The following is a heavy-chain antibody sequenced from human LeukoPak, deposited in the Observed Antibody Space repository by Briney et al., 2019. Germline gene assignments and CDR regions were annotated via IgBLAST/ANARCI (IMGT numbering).Heavy chain of an antibody. CDR1: GFTVSTSY. CDR2: IYSGGTT. CDR3: ARQTGASTNFDN. D-gene: IGHD2-2*01. V-gene: IGHV3-53*01. Sequence: GGSLRLSCAASGFTVSTSYISWVRQAPGKGLEWVSAIYSGGTTYYANSVKGRFTISRDNSKNMLYLLMNSLRAEDTAIYHCARQTGASTNFDNWGQGTLVTVSS. J-gene: IGHJ4*02.